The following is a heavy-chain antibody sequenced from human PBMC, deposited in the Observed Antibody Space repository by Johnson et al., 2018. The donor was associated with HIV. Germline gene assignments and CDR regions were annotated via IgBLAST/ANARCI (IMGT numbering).Heavy chain of an antibody. Sequence: QVQLVESGGVVVQPGRSLRLSCAASGFTFSSYAMHWVRQAPGKGLEWVAVISYDGSNKYYADSVKGRFTISRDTSRNTVYLQMNSLRVEDTAVYYCARAVLWFGDHGFDIWGQGTMVTVSS. CDR2: ISYDGSNK. CDR3: ARAVLWFGDHGFDI. V-gene: IGHV3-30*14. D-gene: IGHD3-10*01. J-gene: IGHJ3*02. CDR1: GFTFSSYA.